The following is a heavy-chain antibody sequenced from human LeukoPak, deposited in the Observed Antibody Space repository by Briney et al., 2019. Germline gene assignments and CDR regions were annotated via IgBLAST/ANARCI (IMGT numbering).Heavy chain of an antibody. Sequence: SETLSLTCAVYGGSFSGYYWSWIRQPPGKGLEWIGEINNSGSTNYNPSLKSRVTISVDPSKNQFSLKLSSVTAADTAVYYCARVLSWDYGGNRNPDFDYWGPGTLVTVSS. V-gene: IGHV4-34*01. CDR2: INNSGST. CDR3: ARVLSWDYGGNRNPDFDY. CDR1: GGSFSGYY. J-gene: IGHJ4*02. D-gene: IGHD4-23*01.